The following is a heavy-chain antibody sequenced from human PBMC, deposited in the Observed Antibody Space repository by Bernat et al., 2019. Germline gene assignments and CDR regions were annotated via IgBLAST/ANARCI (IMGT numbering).Heavy chain of an antibody. CDR2: IWYDGSNK. CDR1: GFTFSSYG. D-gene: IGHD2-2*02. CDR3: AREPDVPAAIYYYYYGMDV. V-gene: IGHV3-33*01. J-gene: IGHJ6*02. Sequence: QVQLVESGGGVVQPGRSLRLSCAASGFTFSSYGMHWVRQAPGKGLEWVAVIWYDGSNKYYVDSVKGRFTISRDNSKNTLYLQMNSLRAEDTAVYYCAREPDVPAAIYYYYYGMDVWGQGTTVTVSS.